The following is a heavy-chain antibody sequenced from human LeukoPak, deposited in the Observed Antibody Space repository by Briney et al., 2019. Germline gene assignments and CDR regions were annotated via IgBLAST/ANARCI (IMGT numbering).Heavy chain of an antibody. CDR2: ISGSGGST. CDR1: GFTFSSYA. V-gene: IGHV3-23*01. D-gene: IGHD2-15*01. J-gene: IGHJ4*02. Sequence: GGSLRLSCSSSGFTFSSYAMSWVRQAPGKGLEWVSAISGSGGSTYYADSVKGRFTISRDNSKNTLYLQMNSLRAEDTAVYYCAKDIVVVIAAYLDSWGQGTLVTVSS. CDR3: AKDIVVVIAAYLDS.